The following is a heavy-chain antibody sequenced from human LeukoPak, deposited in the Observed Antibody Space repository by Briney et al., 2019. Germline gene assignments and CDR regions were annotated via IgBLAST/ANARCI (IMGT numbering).Heavy chain of an antibody. D-gene: IGHD4-17*01. CDR2: IFFDGNNR. CDR3: ARGDYGDRDLDY. Sequence: GGSLRLSCATSKFTFNNYDMHWVRQAPGKGLEWLAMIFFDGNNRYYADSVKGRFTISRDNPKNTLYLQMNSLRGEDTAVYYCARGDYGDRDLDYWGQGTLVTVSS. CDR1: KFTFNNYD. V-gene: IGHV3-30-3*01. J-gene: IGHJ4*02.